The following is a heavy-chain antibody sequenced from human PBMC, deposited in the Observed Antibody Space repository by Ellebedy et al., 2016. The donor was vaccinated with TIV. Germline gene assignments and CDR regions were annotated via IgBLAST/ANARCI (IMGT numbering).Heavy chain of an antibody. Sequence: AASVKVSCKASGGTFSSYAMTWVRQAPGKGLEWVSYISSSGSTIYYADSVKGRFTISRDNAKNSLYLQMNSLRAEDTAVYYCARAPGGKGIWFDPWGQGTLVTVSS. D-gene: IGHD3-16*01. CDR2: ISSSGSTI. V-gene: IGHV3-48*04. CDR3: ARAPGGKGIWFDP. CDR1: GGTFSSYA. J-gene: IGHJ5*02.